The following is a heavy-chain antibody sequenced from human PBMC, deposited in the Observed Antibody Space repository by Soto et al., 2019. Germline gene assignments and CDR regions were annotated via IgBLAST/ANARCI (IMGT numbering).Heavy chain of an antibody. Sequence: QVQLVQSGAEVKKPGSSVKVSCKGSGGVFGTYRLTWVRQAPGQGLEWMGGINPVFGTASYAQKFQGRVTITADESTSTVYMELSSLRSDDTAVYFCATELGENPASPFDAWGQGTLVTVSS. CDR2: INPVFGTA. J-gene: IGHJ4*02. V-gene: IGHV1-69*01. CDR1: GGVFGTYR. D-gene: IGHD3-10*01. CDR3: ATELGENPASPFDA.